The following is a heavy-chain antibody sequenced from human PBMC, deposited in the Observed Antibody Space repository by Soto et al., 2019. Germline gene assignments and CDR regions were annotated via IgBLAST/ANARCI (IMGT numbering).Heavy chain of an antibody. V-gene: IGHV4-30-4*02. J-gene: IGHJ4*02. CDR3: ARSPPPALLLWFGEFNY. D-gene: IGHD3-10*01. CDR1: GGSITSGGYY. CDR2: IYYSGST. Sequence: PSDTLSLTCTLPGGSITSGGYYWSWSHQHPGKGLEWIGYIYYSGSTHYNPSLKSRVTIAVDASKSQFSLKLSSLTAADTAVYYCARSPPPALLLWFGEFNYWGQGTLVTVSS.